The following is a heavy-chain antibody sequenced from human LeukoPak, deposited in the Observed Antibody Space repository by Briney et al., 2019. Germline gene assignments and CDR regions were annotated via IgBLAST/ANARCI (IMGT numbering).Heavy chain of an antibody. Sequence: SETLSLTCAVYGGSFSGYYWSWIRQPPGKGLEWIGEINHSGSTNYNPSLKSRVTISVDTSKNQFSLKLSSVTAADTAVYYCARDRGPRRYYGSGSYYRYYFDYWGQGTLVTVSS. D-gene: IGHD3-10*01. V-gene: IGHV4-34*01. J-gene: IGHJ4*02. CDR3: ARDRGPRRYYGSGSYYRYYFDY. CDR1: GGSFSGYY. CDR2: INHSGST.